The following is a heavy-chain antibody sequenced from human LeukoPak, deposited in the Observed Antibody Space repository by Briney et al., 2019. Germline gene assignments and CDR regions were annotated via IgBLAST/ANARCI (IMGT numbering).Heavy chain of an antibody. Sequence: PGGSLRLSCAASGFSFSSYWMHWVRQAPGKGLVWVSRIDSDGSSTSYADSVKGRFTISRDNAKNTLYLQMNSLGAEDTAVYYCARGSGGDADYWGQGTLVTVSS. J-gene: IGHJ4*02. V-gene: IGHV3-74*01. D-gene: IGHD2-21*02. CDR1: GFSFSSYW. CDR3: ARGSGGDADY. CDR2: IDSDGSST.